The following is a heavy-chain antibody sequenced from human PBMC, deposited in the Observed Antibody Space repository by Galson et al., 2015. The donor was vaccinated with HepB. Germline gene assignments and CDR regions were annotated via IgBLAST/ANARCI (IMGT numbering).Heavy chain of an antibody. CDR2: IYYSGST. V-gene: IGHV4-59*01. CDR1: GGSISSYY. D-gene: IGHD7-27*01. CDR3: ARDPYLTGVGSYYYYYGMDV. Sequence: LSLTCTVSGGSISSYYWSWIRQPPGKGLEWLGYIYYSGSTNYNPSLKSRVTISVDTSKNQFSLKLSSVTAADTAVYYCARDPYLTGVGSYYYYYGMDVWGQGTTVTVSS. J-gene: IGHJ6*02.